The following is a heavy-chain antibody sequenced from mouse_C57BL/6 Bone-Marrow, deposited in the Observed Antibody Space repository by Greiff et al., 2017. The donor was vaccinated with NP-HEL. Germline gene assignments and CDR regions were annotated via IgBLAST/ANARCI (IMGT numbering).Heavy chain of an antibody. CDR3: ALRSRRYYYAMDY. D-gene: IGHD1-1*01. CDR2: IWSGGST. V-gene: IGHV2-5*01. Sequence: QVQLQQSGPGLVQPSQSLSITCTVSGFSLTSYGVHWVRQSPGKGLEWLGVIWSGGSTDYNAAFMSRLSITKDNSKSQVFFKMNSLQADDTAIYYCALRSRRYYYAMDYWGQGTSVTVSS. J-gene: IGHJ4*01. CDR1: GFSLTSYG.